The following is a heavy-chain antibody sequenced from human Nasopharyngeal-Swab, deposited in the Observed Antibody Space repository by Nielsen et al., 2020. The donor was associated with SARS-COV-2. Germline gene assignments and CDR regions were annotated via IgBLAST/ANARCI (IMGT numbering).Heavy chain of an antibody. CDR2: IKKDGSEK. CDR3: ARARFGSGNYYGFDY. V-gene: IGHV3-7*04. Sequence: GESLKISCAASGFTFSNYWMSWVRQAPGKGLEWVANIKKDGSEKYYVDSVKCRFTISRANAKNSLYLQMNSLRAEDTSVYYCARARFGSGNYYGFDYWGKGTLVTVSS. CDR1: GFTFSNYW. J-gene: IGHJ4*02. D-gene: IGHD3-10*01.